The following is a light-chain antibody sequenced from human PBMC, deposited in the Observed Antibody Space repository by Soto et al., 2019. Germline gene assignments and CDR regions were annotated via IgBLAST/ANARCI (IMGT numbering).Light chain of an antibody. CDR3: HQRQSWPRT. J-gene: IGKJ1*01. V-gene: IGKV3D-15*03. CDR2: LTS. CDR1: QSVSSN. Sequence: EIVMTQSPATLSVSPGERATLSCRASQSVSSNLAWYQQKPGQAPRLLIYLTSIRAAGIPARFSASGSGTDFTLTISDVQPEDFALYYCHQRQSWPRTFGQGTKVDIK.